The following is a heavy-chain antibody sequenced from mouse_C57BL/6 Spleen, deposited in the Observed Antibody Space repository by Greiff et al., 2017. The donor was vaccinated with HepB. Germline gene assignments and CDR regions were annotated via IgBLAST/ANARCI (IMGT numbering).Heavy chain of an antibody. CDR2: ISSGSSTI. Sequence: VQLKESGGGLVKPGGSLKLSCAASGFTFSDYGMHWVRQAPEKGLEWVAYISSGSSTIYYADTVKGRFTISRDNAKNTLFLQMTSLRSEDTAMYYCARLYYYGSSYAMDYWGQGTSVTVSS. V-gene: IGHV5-17*01. CDR3: ARLYYYGSSYAMDY. CDR1: GFTFSDYG. D-gene: IGHD1-1*01. J-gene: IGHJ4*01.